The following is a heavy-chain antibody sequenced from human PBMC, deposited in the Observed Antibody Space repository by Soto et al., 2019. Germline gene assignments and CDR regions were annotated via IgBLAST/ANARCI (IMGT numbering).Heavy chain of an antibody. D-gene: IGHD6-19*01. V-gene: IGHV1-8*01. Sequence: QVQLVQSGAEVKKPGASVKVSCKASGYTFTSYDINWVRQATGQGLEWMGWMNPNSGNTGYAQKFQGRVTMTRNTSISTAYMELSSLRSEDTAVYYCAREGGEGAVAGTKEDGMDAWGQGTTVTVSS. CDR1: GYTFTSYD. CDR3: AREGGEGAVAGTKEDGMDA. CDR2: MNPNSGNT. J-gene: IGHJ6*02.